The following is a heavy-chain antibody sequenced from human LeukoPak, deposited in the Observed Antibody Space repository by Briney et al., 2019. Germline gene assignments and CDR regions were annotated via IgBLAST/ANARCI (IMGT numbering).Heavy chain of an antibody. V-gene: IGHV4-4*01. CDR1: GFTFSSHS. CDR2: VFHSGST. J-gene: IGHJ4*02. Sequence: PGGSLRLSCAASGFTFSSHSMNWVRQPPGKGLEWIGEVFHSGSTNYSPSLRSRVTISVDKSRNQFSLKLHSVTAADTAVYFCARGGGTPTTVITPFDYWGQGTLVTVSS. D-gene: IGHD4-23*01. CDR3: ARGGGTPTTVITPFDY.